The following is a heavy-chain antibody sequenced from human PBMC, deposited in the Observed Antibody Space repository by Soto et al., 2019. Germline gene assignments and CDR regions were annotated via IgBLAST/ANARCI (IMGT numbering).Heavy chain of an antibody. V-gene: IGHV1-24*01. D-gene: IGHD2-15*01. CDR3: ATWGTKYCSGGSCYLSPTNDAFDI. J-gene: IGHJ3*02. Sequence: ASVKVSCKVSGYTLTELSMHWVRQAPGKGLEWMGGFDPEDGETIYAQKFQGRVTMTEDTSTDTAYMELSSLRSEDTAVYYCATWGTKYCSGGSCYLSPTNDAFDIWGQGTMVTV. CDR1: GYTLTELS. CDR2: FDPEDGET.